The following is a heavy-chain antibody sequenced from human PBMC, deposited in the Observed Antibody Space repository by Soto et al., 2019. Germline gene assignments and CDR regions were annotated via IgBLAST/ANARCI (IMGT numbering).Heavy chain of an antibody. J-gene: IGHJ6*04. D-gene: IGHD5-18*01. CDR1: GFSFDSFN. CDR3: AKEAVETTYSYYGLDV. CDR2: VSFDSKNK. Sequence: LVESGGGVVQPGRSLTLSCAASGFSFDSFNIHWVRQAPGKGLEWVTTVSFDSKNKYYVDSVEGRFTISRDNSKNVVYLQMDKLRHEDTAVYYCAKEAVETTYSYYGLDVWGTGTTVTVSS. V-gene: IGHV3-30*18.